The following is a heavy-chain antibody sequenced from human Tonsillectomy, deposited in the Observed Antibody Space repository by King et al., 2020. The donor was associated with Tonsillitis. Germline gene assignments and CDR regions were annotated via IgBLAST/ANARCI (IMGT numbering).Heavy chain of an antibody. Sequence: GLGGAWGARSLTWTVSGDSISRYYWGWVRQPPGEGLEWVGYIYYSGSTNYNPSLKSRVTISVDTSKNQFSLKLSSVTAADTAVYYCARTPQNLWFGELLYYFDYWGQGTLGTVSS. CDR1: GDSISRYY. V-gene: IGHV4-59*01. J-gene: IGHJ4*02. D-gene: IGHD3-10*01. CDR3: ARTPQNLWFGELLYYFDY. CDR2: IYYSGST.